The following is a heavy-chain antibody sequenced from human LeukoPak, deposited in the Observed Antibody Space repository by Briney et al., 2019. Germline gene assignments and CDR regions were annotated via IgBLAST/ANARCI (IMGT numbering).Heavy chain of an antibody. J-gene: IGHJ4*02. CDR3: ARTAYSSSYAAGY. Sequence: SVKVSCKASGGTFSTYAISWVRQAPGQGLEWMGGIIPIFGTANYAQKFQGRVTITADESTSTAYMELSSLRSEDTAVYYCARTAYSSSYAAGYWGQGTLVTVSS. D-gene: IGHD6-6*01. CDR2: IIPIFGTA. V-gene: IGHV1-69*13. CDR1: GGTFSTYA.